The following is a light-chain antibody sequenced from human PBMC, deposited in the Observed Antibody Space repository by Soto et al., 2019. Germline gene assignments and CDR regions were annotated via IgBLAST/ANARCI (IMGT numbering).Light chain of an antibody. CDR2: YDD. V-gene: IGLV1-36*01. Sequence: QSVLTQPPSVSGAPGQRVTISCSGSSSNIGNNAVNWYQQLPGKAPRALIYYDDLLPSGVSKRFSGSKSGTSVSLAISGLQSDAGADYYCAAWDDTLSGVVFGGGTKVTVL. CDR1: SSNIGNNA. J-gene: IGLJ3*02. CDR3: AAWDDTLSGVV.